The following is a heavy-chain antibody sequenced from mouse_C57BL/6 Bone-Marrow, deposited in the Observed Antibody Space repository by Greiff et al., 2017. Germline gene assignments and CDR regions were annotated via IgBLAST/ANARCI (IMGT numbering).Heavy chain of an antibody. V-gene: IGHV5-4*01. D-gene: IGHD1-1*01. Sequence: EVHLVESGGGLVKPGGSLKLSCAASGFTFSSSAMSWVRQTPEKRLEWVATISDGGSYTYYPDNVKGRFTISRDNAKNNLDLQMSHLKSEDTAMYYCARDQGGSGCWYFDVWGTGTTVTVSS. CDR2: ISDGGSYT. CDR3: ARDQGGSGCWYFDV. CDR1: GFTFSSSA. J-gene: IGHJ1*03.